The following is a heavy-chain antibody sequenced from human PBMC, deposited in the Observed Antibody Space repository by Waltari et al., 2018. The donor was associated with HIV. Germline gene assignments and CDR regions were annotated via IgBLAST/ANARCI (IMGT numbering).Heavy chain of an antibody. J-gene: IGHJ2*01. CDR2: IYYSGST. CDR3: ARPYCGGDCYIHWYFDL. V-gene: IGHV4-39*01. Sequence: QLQLQESGPGLVKPSETLSLTCTVSGGSISSSSYYWGWIRQPPGKGLEWIGSIYYSGSTYYNPSLKSRVTISVDTSKNQFSLKLSSVTAADTAVYYCARPYCGGDCYIHWYFDLWGRGTLVTVSS. D-gene: IGHD2-21*02. CDR1: GGSISSSSYY.